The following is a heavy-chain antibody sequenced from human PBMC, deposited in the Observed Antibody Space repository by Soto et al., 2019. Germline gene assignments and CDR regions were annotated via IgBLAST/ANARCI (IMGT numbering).Heavy chain of an antibody. D-gene: IGHD3-10*01. J-gene: IGHJ5*02. CDR3: ERGGNMVRGVSSWFDP. CDR2: MNPNSGNT. V-gene: IGHV1-8*01. CDR1: GYTFTSYD. Sequence: ASVKVSCKASGYTFTSYDINWVRQATGQGLEWMGWMNPNSGNTGYAQKFQGRVTMTRNTSISTAYMELSSLRSEDTAVYYCERGGNMVRGVSSWFDPWGQGNLVPVSS.